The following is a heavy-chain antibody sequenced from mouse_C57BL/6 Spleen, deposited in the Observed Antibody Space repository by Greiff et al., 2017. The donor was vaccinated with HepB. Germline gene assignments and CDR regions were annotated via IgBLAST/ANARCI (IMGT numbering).Heavy chain of an antibody. Sequence: QVQLKESGAELARPGASVKMSCKASGYTFTSYTMHWVKQRPGQGLEWIGYINPSSGYTKYNQKFKDKATLTADKSSSTAYMQLSSLTSEDSAVYYCARSWLTGDYWGQGTTLTVSS. J-gene: IGHJ2*01. CDR1: GYTFTSYT. CDR3: ARSWLTGDY. CDR2: INPSSGYT. D-gene: IGHD4-1*01. V-gene: IGHV1-4*01.